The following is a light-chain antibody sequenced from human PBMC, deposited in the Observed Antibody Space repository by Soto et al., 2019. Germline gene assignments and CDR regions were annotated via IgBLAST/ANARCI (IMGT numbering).Light chain of an antibody. Sequence: EIVMTQSPATLSVSPGERATLSCWASQSVSSNLAWFQQKPGQAPRLLIYGASTRATGIPARFSGSGSGTEFTLTISSLQSEDFAVYYFQQYNNWPRTFGQGTKVEIK. J-gene: IGKJ1*01. CDR3: QQYNNWPRT. V-gene: IGKV3-15*01. CDR1: QSVSSN. CDR2: GAS.